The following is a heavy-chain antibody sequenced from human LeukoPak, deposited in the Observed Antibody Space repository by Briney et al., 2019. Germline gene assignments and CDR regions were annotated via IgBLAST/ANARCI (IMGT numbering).Heavy chain of an antibody. D-gene: IGHD1-26*01. V-gene: IGHV1-2*06. CDR2: INPNSGGT. CDR1: GYTFTGYY. J-gene: IGHJ4*02. Sequence: ASVKVSCKASGYTFTGYYMHWVRQAPGQGLEWMGRINPNSGGTNYAQKFQGRVTMTRDTSISTAYMELSRLRSDDTAVYYCARVGTRSGSYYPAHDYFDYWGQGTLITVSS. CDR3: ARVGTRSGSYYPAHDYFDY.